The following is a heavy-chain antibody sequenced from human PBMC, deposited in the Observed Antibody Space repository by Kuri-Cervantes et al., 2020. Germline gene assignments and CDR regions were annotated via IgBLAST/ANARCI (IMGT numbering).Heavy chain of an antibody. CDR1: GFTFSSYA. V-gene: IGHV3-23*01. D-gene: IGHD4-23*01. CDR3: AKDRLRWPSDFDY. J-gene: IGHJ4*02. Sequence: GESLKISCAAPGFTFSSYAMSWVRQAPGKGLEWVSAISGSGGSTYYADSVKGRFTISRDNSKNTLYLQMNSLRAEDTAVYYCAKDRLRWPSDFDYWGQGTLVTVSS. CDR2: ISGSGGST.